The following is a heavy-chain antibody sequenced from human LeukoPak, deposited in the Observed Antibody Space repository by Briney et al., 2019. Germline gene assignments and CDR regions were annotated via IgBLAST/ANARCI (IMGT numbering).Heavy chain of an antibody. V-gene: IGHV1-2*02. CDR1: GYTFTDYD. J-gene: IGHJ4*02. CDR2: MNPNSGGT. D-gene: IGHD1-26*01. Sequence: ASVKVSCKASGYTFTDYDINWVRQATGQGLEWMGWMNPNSGGTNYAQKFQGRVTMTRDTSISTAYMELSRLRSDDTAVYYCARASIVGATLFDYWGQGTLVTVSS. CDR3: ARASIVGATLFDY.